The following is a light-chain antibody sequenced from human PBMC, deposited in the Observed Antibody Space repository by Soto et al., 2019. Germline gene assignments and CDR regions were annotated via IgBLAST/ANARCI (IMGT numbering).Light chain of an antibody. V-gene: IGKV3-15*01. CDR3: HQYDSWT. J-gene: IGKJ1*01. Sequence: ETVMTQSPATLSVSPGERATLSCRASQSVSSNLAWYQQKPGQAPRLLIYGASTRATGIPARFSGSGSGTEFTLTISRLEPEDFAVYYCHQYDSWTFGQGTKVDIK. CDR2: GAS. CDR1: QSVSSN.